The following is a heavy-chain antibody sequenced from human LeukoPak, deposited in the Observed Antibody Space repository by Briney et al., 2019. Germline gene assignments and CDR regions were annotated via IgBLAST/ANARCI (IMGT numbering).Heavy chain of an antibody. CDR1: GFTFGDYA. Sequence: GGSLRLSCTASGFTFGDYAMSWVRQAPGKGLEWVGFIRSNTYGGTSEYAASVRARFTISRDDSKGIAYLQMTSLKTEDTAVYFCIRGYGLGFGSLGWWGQGTLVTVSS. J-gene: IGHJ4*02. CDR3: IRGYGLGFGSLGW. CDR2: IRSNTYGGTS. V-gene: IGHV3-49*04. D-gene: IGHD6-19*01.